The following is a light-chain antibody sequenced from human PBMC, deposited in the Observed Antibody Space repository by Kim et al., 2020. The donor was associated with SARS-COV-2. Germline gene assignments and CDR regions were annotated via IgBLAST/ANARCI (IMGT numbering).Light chain of an antibody. Sequence: IQLTQSPSSLSASVGDRVTITCRASHDISSYLAWYQQKPGKAPNLLISAASTLHSGVPSRFSGSGSGTDFTLTITGLQPEDFATYYCQELNSFPPLGQGTRLEIK. CDR1: HDISSY. CDR2: AAS. J-gene: IGKJ5*01. CDR3: QELNSFPP. V-gene: IGKV1-9*01.